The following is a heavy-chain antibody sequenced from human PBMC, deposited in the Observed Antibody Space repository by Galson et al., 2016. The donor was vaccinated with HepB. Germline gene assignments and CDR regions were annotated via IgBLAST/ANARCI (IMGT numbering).Heavy chain of an antibody. CDR1: GFTFSRHA. CDR3: AKHMGVQGVFEAFDV. D-gene: IGHD2-8*01. V-gene: IGHV3-23*01. Sequence: SLRLSCAASGFTFSRHAMSWVRQAPGKGLEWVSGISNSGSSTWDADSVKGRFTSSRDNSKNTLYLEMSSLRAEDTAVYFCAKHMGVQGVFEAFDVWGQGTMVTVSS. J-gene: IGHJ3*01. CDR2: ISNSGSST.